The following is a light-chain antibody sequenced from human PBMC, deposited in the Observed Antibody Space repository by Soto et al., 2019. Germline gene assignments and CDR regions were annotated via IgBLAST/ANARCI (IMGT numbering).Light chain of an antibody. J-gene: IGKJ1*01. CDR3: QQSFTTPWT. CDR1: QSINSN. Sequence: IVMTQSPATLSVSPGERATLSCRASQSINSNLAWYQQKPGQAPRLLMFRASIRATGFPARFSGSGSGTEFNITISSLQSEDSAIYYCQQSFTTPWTFGQGTKVEI. V-gene: IGKV3-15*01. CDR2: RAS.